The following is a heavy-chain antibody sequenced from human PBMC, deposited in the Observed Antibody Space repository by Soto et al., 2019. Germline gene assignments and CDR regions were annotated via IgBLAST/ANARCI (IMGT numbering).Heavy chain of an antibody. D-gene: IGHD2-15*01. J-gene: IGHJ4*02. Sequence: QVQLQESGPGLVKPSQTLSLTCTVSGGSISSGNYYWSWIRQHPGKGLEWIGYIFYSGSTYYNPSLQSRVTISVDTSKNQFSLKLSSVTAADTAVYYCARGGSGDIVVVAAIDYWGQGTLVTASS. CDR2: IFYSGST. V-gene: IGHV4-31*03. CDR1: GGSISSGNYY. CDR3: ARGGSGDIVVVAAIDY.